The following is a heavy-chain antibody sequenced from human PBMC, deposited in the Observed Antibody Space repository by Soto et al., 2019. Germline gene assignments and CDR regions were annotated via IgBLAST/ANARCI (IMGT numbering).Heavy chain of an antibody. D-gene: IGHD3-3*01. V-gene: IGHV3-48*03. Sequence: PGGSLRLSCAASGFTFSVYEINWVRQAPGKGLEWVSYIGGSGTTIYYADSVKGRFTISRDNAKNSLFLQMNSLRAEDTAVYYCARGPITIFGVAPGAFNIWGQGTMVTVS. J-gene: IGHJ3*02. CDR2: IGGSGTTI. CDR3: ARGPITIFGVAPGAFNI. CDR1: GFTFSVYE.